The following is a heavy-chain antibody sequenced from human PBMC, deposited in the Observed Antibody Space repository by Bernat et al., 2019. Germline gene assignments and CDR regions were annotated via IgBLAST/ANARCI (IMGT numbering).Heavy chain of an antibody. CDR2: ISGGGDTT. CDR3: ATDWKFDY. Sequence: EVQLVESGGGLVQPGESLRLPCAASGISSIAYATSWARQAPGKGLEWVAAISGGGDTTHYADSGKGRFTISRDNSKNTLFLQMDSLRGEDTAVYYCATDWKFDYWGQGTLVTVSS. V-gene: IGHV3-23*04. CDR1: GISSIAYA. J-gene: IGHJ4*02. D-gene: IGHD1-1*01.